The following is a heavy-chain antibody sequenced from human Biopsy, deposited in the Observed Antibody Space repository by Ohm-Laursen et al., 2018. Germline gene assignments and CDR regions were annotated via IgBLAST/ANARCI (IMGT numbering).Heavy chain of an antibody. D-gene: IGHD3-9*01. V-gene: IGHV1-69*01. CDR1: GCTFTNYA. CDR3: ATKLTGYFHH. Sequence: SSVKVSCKASGCTFTNYAISWVRQAPGQGLEWMGGIIPIFGTANYAQKFQGRVTITADESTSTATMELRSLRSDDTAVYYCATKLTGYFHHWGQGTLVIVSS. J-gene: IGHJ1*01. CDR2: IIPIFGTA.